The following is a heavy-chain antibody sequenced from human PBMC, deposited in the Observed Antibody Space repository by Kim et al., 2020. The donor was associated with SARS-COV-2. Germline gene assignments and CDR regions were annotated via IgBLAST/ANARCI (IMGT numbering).Heavy chain of an antibody. Sequence: SETLSLTCAVYGGSFSGYYWSWIRQPPGKGLEWIGEINHSGSTNYNPSLNSRVTISVDTSKNQFSLKLSSVTAADTAVYYCARGSRYYYDSSGYYYFDY. J-gene: IGHJ4*01. V-gene: IGHV4-34*01. CDR2: INHSGST. D-gene: IGHD3-22*01. CDR1: GGSFSGYY. CDR3: ARGSRYYYDSSGYYYFDY.